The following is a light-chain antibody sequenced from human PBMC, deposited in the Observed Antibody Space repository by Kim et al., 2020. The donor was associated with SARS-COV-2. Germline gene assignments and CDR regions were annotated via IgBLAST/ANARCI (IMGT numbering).Light chain of an antibody. CDR2: WAS. CDR3: QQYYSTPIT. J-gene: IGKJ5*01. V-gene: IGKV4-1*01. Sequence: ATINCKSSQSVLYSSNNKNYLAWYQQKPGQPPKLLIYWASSRESGVPDRFSGSGSGTDFTLTISSLQAEDVAVYYCQQYYSTPITFGQGTRLEIK. CDR1: QSVLYSSNNKNY.